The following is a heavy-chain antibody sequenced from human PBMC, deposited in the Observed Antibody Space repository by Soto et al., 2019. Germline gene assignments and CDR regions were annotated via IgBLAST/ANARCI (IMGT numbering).Heavy chain of an antibody. Sequence: SETLSLTCAVSGYSISSGYNWGWTRQPPGKGLEWIGTISHSGRTYYNPSLESRVTLSVDTSQNQLSLRLSSVTAADTAVYYCARVYCSTTSCFINGMDIWGQGTTVTVSS. J-gene: IGHJ6*02. CDR1: GYSISSGYN. D-gene: IGHD2-2*01. V-gene: IGHV4-38-2*01. CDR2: ISHSGRT. CDR3: ARVYCSTTSCFINGMDI.